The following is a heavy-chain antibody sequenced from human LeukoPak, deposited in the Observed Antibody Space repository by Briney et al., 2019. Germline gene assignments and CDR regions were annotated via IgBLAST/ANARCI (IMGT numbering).Heavy chain of an antibody. D-gene: IGHD6-19*01. J-gene: IGHJ5*02. CDR3: AHQAVAA. Sequence: GGSLRLSCAASGFTFSSYAMHWVRQAPGKGLEWVAVISYDGSNKYYADSVKGRFTISRDNAKNSLYLQMNSLRPEDTAVYYCAHQAVAAWGQGTLVTVSS. CDR1: GFTFSSYA. V-gene: IGHV3-30-3*01. CDR2: ISYDGSNK.